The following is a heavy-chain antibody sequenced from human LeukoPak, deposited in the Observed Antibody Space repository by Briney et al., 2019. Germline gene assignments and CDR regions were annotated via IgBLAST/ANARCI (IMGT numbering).Heavy chain of an antibody. CDR2: ISSSGSTI. D-gene: IGHD6-13*01. V-gene: IGHV3-11*01. Sequence: PGGSLRLSCAASGFTFSDYYMSWIRQAPGKGLEWVSYISSSGSTIYYADSVKGRFTISRDNAKNSLYLQMNSLRAEDTAVYYCARAVDGSSWYSRLDYWGQGTLVTVSS. CDR3: ARAVDGSSWYSRLDY. J-gene: IGHJ4*02. CDR1: GFTFSDYY.